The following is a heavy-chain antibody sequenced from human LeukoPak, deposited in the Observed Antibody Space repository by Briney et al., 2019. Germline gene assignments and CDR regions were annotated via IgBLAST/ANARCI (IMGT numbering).Heavy chain of an antibody. D-gene: IGHD5-12*01. CDR3: ARGPLSGYEDY. CDR2: ISYDGSTK. V-gene: IGHV3-30-3*01. CDR1: GFTFDSYA. J-gene: IGHJ4*02. Sequence: GGSLRLSCAASGFTFDSYAMHWVRQAPGKGQEWVTLISYDGSTKYYADSVKGRLTISRDNSKNTLYLQMNSLRVEDTAVYFCARGPLSGYEDYWGQGTLVTVSS.